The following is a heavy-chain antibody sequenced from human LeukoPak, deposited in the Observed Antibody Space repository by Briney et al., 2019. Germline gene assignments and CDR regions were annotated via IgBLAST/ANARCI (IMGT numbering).Heavy chain of an antibody. V-gene: IGHV1-69*13. CDR2: INPIFGTA. D-gene: IGHD6-13*01. CDR1: GGTFSSYA. CDR3: ARGYSSSWSETDY. J-gene: IGHJ4*02. Sequence: SVKVSCKASGGTFSSYAISWVRQAPGQGLEWMGGINPIFGTANYAQKFQGRVTITADESTSTAYMELSSLRSEDTAVYYCARGYSSSWSETDYWGQGTLVTVSS.